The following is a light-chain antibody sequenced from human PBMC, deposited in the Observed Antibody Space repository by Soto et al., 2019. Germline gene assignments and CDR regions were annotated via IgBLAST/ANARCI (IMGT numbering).Light chain of an antibody. CDR2: EVS. V-gene: IGLV2-8*01. Sequence: QSALTQPPSASGSPGQSVTISCTGTSSDVGGYNYVSWYQQHPGKAPILMIYEVSKRPSGVPDRFSGSKSGNTASLTVSGLQAEDEADYCCSSYAGSNNLVFGGGTKLTVL. J-gene: IGLJ2*01. CDR1: SSDVGGYNY. CDR3: SSYAGSNNLV.